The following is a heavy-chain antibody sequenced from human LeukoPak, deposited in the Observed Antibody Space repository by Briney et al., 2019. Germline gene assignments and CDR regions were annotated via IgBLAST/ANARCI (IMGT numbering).Heavy chain of an antibody. D-gene: IGHD3-10*01. Sequence: GGSLRLSCAASGFTVSSNYMSWVRQAPGKGLEWVSVIYSGGSTYYADSVKGRFTISRDNSKNTLYLQMNSLRAEDTAVYYCARGPAGPSYYYGSGTVWEGFDYWGQGTLVTVSS. CDR1: GFTVSSNY. CDR3: ARGPAGPSYYYGSGTVWEGFDY. V-gene: IGHV3-66*01. CDR2: IYSGGST. J-gene: IGHJ4*02.